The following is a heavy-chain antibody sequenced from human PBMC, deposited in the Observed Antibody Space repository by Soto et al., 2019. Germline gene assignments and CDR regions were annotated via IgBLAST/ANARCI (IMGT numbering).Heavy chain of an antibody. Sequence: QVHLVESGGGVVQPGRSLRLSCAASGFTFSSYAMHWVRQAPGKGLEWVAIISYDGGNKYYADSVKGRFTISRDNSKSALYLQVNSLRAEDTAAYYCAKGRVPSYFGSGPDVWGEGTTVTVSS. V-gene: IGHV3-30*18. D-gene: IGHD3-10*01. J-gene: IGHJ6*04. CDR1: GFTFSSYA. CDR3: AKGRVPSYFGSGPDV. CDR2: ISYDGGNK.